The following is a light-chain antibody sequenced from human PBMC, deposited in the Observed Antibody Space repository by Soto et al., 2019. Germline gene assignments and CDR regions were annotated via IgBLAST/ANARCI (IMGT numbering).Light chain of an antibody. J-gene: IGKJ1*01. Sequence: EIVLTQSPGTLSLSPGERATLSCRASQSVSSSYLAWYQQKPGQAPRLLIYGASSRATGIPDRFSGSGSGTDFTLTISRLEPEDIEVYCCQQYGSSRTFGQGTKVEIK. V-gene: IGKV3-20*01. CDR2: GAS. CDR1: QSVSSSY. CDR3: QQYGSSRT.